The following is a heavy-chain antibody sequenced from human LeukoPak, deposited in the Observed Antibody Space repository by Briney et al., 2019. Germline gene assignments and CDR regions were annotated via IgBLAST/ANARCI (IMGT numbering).Heavy chain of an antibody. CDR3: AKGGYSYGINNWFDP. J-gene: IGHJ5*02. V-gene: IGHV3-30*02. D-gene: IGHD5-18*01. CDR2: IRYDGSNK. Sequence: TGESLRLXCAASGFTFSSYGMQWVRRAPGKGLEWVAFIRYDGSNKYYADSVKGRFTISRDNSKNTLYLQMNSLRAEDTAVYYCAKGGYSYGINNWFDPWGQGTLVTVSS. CDR1: GFTFSSYG.